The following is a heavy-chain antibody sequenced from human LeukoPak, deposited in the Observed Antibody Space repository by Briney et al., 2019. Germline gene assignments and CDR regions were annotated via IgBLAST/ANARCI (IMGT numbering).Heavy chain of an antibody. Sequence: PGRSLRPACAASGFTFSSYAMSWVRHAPGGGLEWVSAISGSGGSTYYADSVKGRFTISRDNSKNTLYLQMNSLRAENTAVYYCAKAETRSLRYFDWLSPRPYYYYGMDVWGQGTTVTVSS. J-gene: IGHJ6*02. CDR2: ISGSGGST. V-gene: IGHV3-23*01. CDR3: AKAETRSLRYFDWLSPRPYYYYGMDV. D-gene: IGHD3-9*01. CDR1: GFTFSSYA.